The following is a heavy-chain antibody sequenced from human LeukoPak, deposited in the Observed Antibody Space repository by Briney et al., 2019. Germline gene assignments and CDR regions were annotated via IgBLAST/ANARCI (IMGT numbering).Heavy chain of an antibody. CDR2: IYYSGST. Sequence: PSETLSLTCTVSGGSISSSSYYWGWIRQPPGKGLEWIGSIYYSGSTYYNPSLKSRVTISVDTSKNQFSLKLSSVTAADTAVYYCARGRWFGELWPLYWYFDLWGRGTLVTVSS. V-gene: IGHV4-39*01. D-gene: IGHD3-10*01. CDR1: GGSISSSSYY. J-gene: IGHJ2*01. CDR3: ARGRWFGELWPLYWYFDL.